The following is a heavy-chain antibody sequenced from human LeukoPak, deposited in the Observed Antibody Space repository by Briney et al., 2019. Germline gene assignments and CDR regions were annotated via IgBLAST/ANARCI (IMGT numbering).Heavy chain of an antibody. Sequence: PSETLSLTCAVYGGSFSGYYWSWIRQPPGKGLEWIGEINHSGSTNYNPSLKSRVTISVDTSKNQFSLKLSSVTAADTAVYYCARFRAVTTYYFDYWGQGTLVTVSS. J-gene: IGHJ4*02. CDR2: INHSGST. CDR3: ARFRAVTTYYFDY. V-gene: IGHV4-34*01. CDR1: GGSFSGYY. D-gene: IGHD4-17*01.